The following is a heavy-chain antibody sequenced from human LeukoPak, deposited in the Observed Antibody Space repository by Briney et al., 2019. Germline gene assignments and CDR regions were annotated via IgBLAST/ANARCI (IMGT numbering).Heavy chain of an antibody. D-gene: IGHD3-22*01. CDR3: AREAYYDSSGPFDP. V-gene: IGHV3-74*01. CDR2: INSDGSST. Sequence: GGSLRLSCAASGFTFSSYWMHWVRQAPGKGLVWVSRINSDGSSTSYADSVKGRFTISRDNAKNTLYLQMNSLRVEDTAVYYCAREAYYDSSGPFDPWCQGTLVTVSS. CDR1: GFTFSSYW. J-gene: IGHJ5*02.